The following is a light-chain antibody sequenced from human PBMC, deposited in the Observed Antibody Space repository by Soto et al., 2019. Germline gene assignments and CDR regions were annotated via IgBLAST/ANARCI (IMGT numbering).Light chain of an antibody. CDR3: CSYAGSSTYV. CDR2: EVN. Sequence: QSVLTQPASVSGSPGQSITISRTGTSSDVGSYNLVSWYQQYSGKAPKLMIYEVNKRRSGVSNRLSGSKSGNTASLTISGLQAEDEADYYCCSYAGSSTYVFGTGTKVTVL. V-gene: IGLV2-23*02. CDR1: SSDVGSYNL. J-gene: IGLJ1*01.